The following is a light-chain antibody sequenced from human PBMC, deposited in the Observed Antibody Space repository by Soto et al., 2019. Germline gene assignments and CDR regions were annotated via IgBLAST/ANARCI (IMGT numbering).Light chain of an antibody. V-gene: IGLV2-14*03. CDR3: SSYTTSSTLI. J-gene: IGLJ2*01. Sequence: QSALTQAASVSGSPGQSITISCTGTSSDVGAYNYVSWYQHHPGKAPKLMIYDVSYRPSWVSNRFSGSKSGNTASLTISGLQAEDEAEYYCSSYTTSSTLIFGGGTKVTVL. CDR2: DVS. CDR1: SSDVGAYNY.